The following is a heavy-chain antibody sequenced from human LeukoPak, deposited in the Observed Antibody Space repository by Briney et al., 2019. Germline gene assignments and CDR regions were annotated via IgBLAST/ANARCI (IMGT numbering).Heavy chain of an antibody. CDR3: ARRSGTYHAFDI. J-gene: IGHJ3*02. CDR2: FYYTRST. CDR1: RGSISSNGYY. Sequence: SETLSLTCTVSRGSISSNGYYWGWIRQPPGKGLEWIGSFYYTRSTFYSPSLKSRATISVDTSKNQFSLKLSSVTAADTAVYYCARRSGTYHAFDIWGQGTMVTVSS. D-gene: IGHD1-26*01. V-gene: IGHV4-39*01.